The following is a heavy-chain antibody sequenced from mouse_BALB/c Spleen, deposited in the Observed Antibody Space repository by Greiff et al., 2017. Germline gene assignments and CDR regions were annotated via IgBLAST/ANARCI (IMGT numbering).Heavy chain of an antibody. D-gene: IGHD2-14*01. V-gene: IGHV2-2*02. CDR2: IWSGGST. Sequence: QVHVKQSGPGLVQPSQSLSITCTVSGFSLTSYGVHWVRQSPGKGLEWLGVIWSGGSTDYNAAFISRLSISKDNSKSQVFFKMNSLQANDTAIYYCARNWRYDGTFYAMDYWGQGTSVTVSS. CDR3: ARNWRYDGTFYAMDY. J-gene: IGHJ4*01. CDR1: GFSLTSYG.